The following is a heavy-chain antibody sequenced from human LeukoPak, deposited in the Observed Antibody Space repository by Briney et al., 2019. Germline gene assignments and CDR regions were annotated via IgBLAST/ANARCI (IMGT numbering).Heavy chain of an antibody. CDR2: INAGSGNT. D-gene: IGHD3-3*01. CDR3: ARVDGVYDAFDI. CDR1: GYTFTSYA. V-gene: IGHV1-3*01. J-gene: IGHJ3*02. Sequence: ASVKVSCKASGYTFTSYAMHWVRQAPGQRLEWMGWINAGSGNTKYSQKFQGRVTITRDTSASTAYMELSSLRSEDTAVYYCARVDGVYDAFDIWGQGTMVTVSS.